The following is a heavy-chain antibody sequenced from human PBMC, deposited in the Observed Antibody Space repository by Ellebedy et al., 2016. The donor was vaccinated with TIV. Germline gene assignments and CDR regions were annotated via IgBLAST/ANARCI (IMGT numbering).Heavy chain of an antibody. V-gene: IGHV3-11*01. CDR1: GFTFSAYY. Sequence: GGSLRLSCAASGFTFSAYYMIWIRQAPGKGLEWVSYISNSGSTIYYADSVKGRFTISRDNAKNSLSLLMNSLRAEDTAVYYCARDARFIDQQHNWFDPWGQGTLVTVSS. D-gene: IGHD2-2*01. CDR2: ISNSGSTI. CDR3: ARDARFIDQQHNWFDP. J-gene: IGHJ5*02.